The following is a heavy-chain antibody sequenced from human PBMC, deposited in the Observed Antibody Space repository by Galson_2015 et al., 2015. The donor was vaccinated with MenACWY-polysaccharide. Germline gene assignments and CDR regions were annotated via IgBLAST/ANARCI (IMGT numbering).Heavy chain of an antibody. J-gene: IGHJ4*02. D-gene: IGHD3-22*01. V-gene: IGHV3-48*04. CDR2: ISSSSSPI. CDR1: GFTFSSYS. Sequence: SLRLSCAASGFTFSSYSMSWVRQAPGKGLEWVSYISSSSSPIYYADSMKGRITISRDNAKKSLYLQMNSLRAEDTAVYYCARVSPHGSGYYCLDYWGQGTLVTVSS. CDR3: ARVSPHGSGYYCLDY.